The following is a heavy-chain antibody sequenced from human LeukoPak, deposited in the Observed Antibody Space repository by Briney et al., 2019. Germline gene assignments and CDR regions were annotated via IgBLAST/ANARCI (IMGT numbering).Heavy chain of an antibody. V-gene: IGHV4-34*01. D-gene: IGHD2-8*02. CDR3: ARGRRKFCTGSHCYYYYYYMDV. Sequence: SETLSLTCAVYGGSFSGYYWSWIRQPPGKGLEWIGEINHSGSTNYNPSLRGRVAMSVDLSKNQFSLNLTSVTAADTAVYYCARGRRKFCTGSHCYYYYYYMDVWGTGTPVTVSS. J-gene: IGHJ6*03. CDR1: GGSFSGYY. CDR2: INHSGST.